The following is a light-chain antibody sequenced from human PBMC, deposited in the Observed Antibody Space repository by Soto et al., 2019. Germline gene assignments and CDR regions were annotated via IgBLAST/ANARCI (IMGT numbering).Light chain of an antibody. CDR1: QSVSSNY. Sequence: EIVLTQSPGTLSLSPGERATLSCRASQSVSSNYLAWYQQRPGQAPRLLIYGASSRATGIPDRFSGSGSGTDFTLTISRLEPEDFAVYSCQQYSNSPKTFGGGTKVEIK. J-gene: IGKJ4*01. V-gene: IGKV3-20*01. CDR2: GAS. CDR3: QQYSNSPKT.